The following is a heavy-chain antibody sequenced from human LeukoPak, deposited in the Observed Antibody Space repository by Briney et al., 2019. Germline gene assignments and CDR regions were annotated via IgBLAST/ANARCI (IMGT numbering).Heavy chain of an antibody. V-gene: IGHV4-34*01. CDR2: INHSGST. J-gene: IGHJ4*02. Sequence: SETLSLTCAVYGGSFSDYYWSWIRQPPGKGLEWIGKINHSGSTNYNPSLKSRVIISVDTSKNQFSLNLRSVTAADTAVYYCARRSTATGFDYWGQGTLVTVSS. CDR3: ARRSTATGFDY. CDR1: GGSFSDYY. D-gene: IGHD1-14*01.